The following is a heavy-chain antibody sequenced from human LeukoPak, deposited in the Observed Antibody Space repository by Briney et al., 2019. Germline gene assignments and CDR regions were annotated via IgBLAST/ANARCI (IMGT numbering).Heavy chain of an antibody. CDR1: RFTFSSYA. Sequence: GGSLRLSCAASRFTFSSYAVNWVRQAPGKGLEWVSSISGSGDNTHYADSVKGRFTISRDNSKNMMYLQMNSLRAEDAALYYCARDRYGDYSFDYWGQGILVTVSS. J-gene: IGHJ4*02. CDR2: ISGSGDNT. CDR3: ARDRYGDYSFDY. D-gene: IGHD4-17*01. V-gene: IGHV3-23*01.